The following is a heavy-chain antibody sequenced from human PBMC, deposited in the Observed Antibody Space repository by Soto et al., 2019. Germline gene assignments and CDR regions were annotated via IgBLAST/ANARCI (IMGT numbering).Heavy chain of an antibody. CDR3: ARDALSRDSI. D-gene: IGHD3-22*01. Sequence: PSETLSLTCAVSGGSISSGGYSWSWIRQPPGKGLEWIGYIYHSGIIRYNPSLQSRVTTSVDTSKNQFSLKLSSVTAADTAVYYCARDALSRDSIWGQGTLVTVS. V-gene: IGHV4-30-2*01. J-gene: IGHJ4*02. CDR2: IYHSGII. CDR1: GGSISSGGYS.